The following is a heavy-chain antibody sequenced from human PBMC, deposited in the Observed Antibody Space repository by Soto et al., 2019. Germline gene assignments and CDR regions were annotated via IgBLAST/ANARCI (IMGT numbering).Heavy chain of an antibody. D-gene: IGHD3-3*01. CDR1: GGSISSYC. V-gene: IGHV4-59*01. CDR3: ARAFWSGYSVSWFDP. Sequence: SETLSLTCTVSGGSISSYCWSWIRQPPGKGLEWIGYIYYSGGTNYNPSLKSRVTISVDTSKNQFSLKLSSVTAADTAVYYCARAFWSGYSVSWFDPWGQGTLVTVSS. J-gene: IGHJ5*02. CDR2: IYYSGGT.